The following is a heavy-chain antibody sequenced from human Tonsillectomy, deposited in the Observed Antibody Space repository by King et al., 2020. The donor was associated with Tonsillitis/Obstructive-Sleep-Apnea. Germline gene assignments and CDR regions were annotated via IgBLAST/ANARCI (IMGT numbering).Heavy chain of an antibody. V-gene: IGHV1-18*01. D-gene: IGHD3-22*01. CDR2: SRPNNGDT. Sequence: QLVQSGAEVKKPGASVKVSCKASGYTFTSYDITWVRQAPGQGLEWMGWSRPNNGDTNYAQKLQGRVTMTSDTSTSTAYMELRSLRSDDTAVYYFARDYYDSSGYYTGYFQHWGQGTLVTVSS. J-gene: IGHJ1*01. CDR3: ARDYYDSSGYYTGYFQH. CDR1: GYTFTSYD.